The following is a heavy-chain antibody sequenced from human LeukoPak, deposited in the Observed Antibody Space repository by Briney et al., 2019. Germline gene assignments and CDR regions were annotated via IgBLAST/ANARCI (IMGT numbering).Heavy chain of an antibody. Sequence: SETLSLTCTVSGVSISSSSYYWGWIRQPPGKGLGWIGSIYYSGSTYYNPSLKSRVTISVDTSKNQFSLKLSSVTAADTAVYYCARGDYDSSGIIDYWGQGTLVTVSS. CDR2: IYYSGST. CDR1: GVSISSSSYY. J-gene: IGHJ4*02. CDR3: ARGDYDSSGIIDY. D-gene: IGHD3-22*01. V-gene: IGHV4-39*07.